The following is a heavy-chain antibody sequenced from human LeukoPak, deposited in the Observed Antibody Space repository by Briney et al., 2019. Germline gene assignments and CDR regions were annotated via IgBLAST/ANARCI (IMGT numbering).Heavy chain of an antibody. CDR2: INHSGST. CDR1: GGSFSGYY. J-gene: IGHJ4*02. CDR3: ARNTYYYDSSGYYGMDY. Sequence: SETLSLTCAVYGGSFSGYYWSWIRQPPGKGLEWIGEINHSGSTNYNPSLKSRVTISVDTSKNQFSLKLSSVTAADTAVYYCARNTYYYDSSGYYGMDYWGQGTLVTVSS. D-gene: IGHD3-22*01. V-gene: IGHV4-34*01.